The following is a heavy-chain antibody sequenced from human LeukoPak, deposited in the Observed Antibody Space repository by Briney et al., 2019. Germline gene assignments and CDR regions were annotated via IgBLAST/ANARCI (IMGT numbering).Heavy chain of an antibody. J-gene: IGHJ5*02. CDR3: ASITIFGVVPGGFDP. CDR2: IKQDGSEK. V-gene: IGHV3-7*01. Sequence: PGGSLRLSCAASGFTFSSYWMSWFRQAPGKGLEWVANIKQDGSEKYYVDSVKGRFTISRDNAKNSLYLQMNSLRAEDTAVYYCASITIFGVVPGGFDPWGQGTLVTVSS. D-gene: IGHD3-3*01. CDR1: GFTFSSYW.